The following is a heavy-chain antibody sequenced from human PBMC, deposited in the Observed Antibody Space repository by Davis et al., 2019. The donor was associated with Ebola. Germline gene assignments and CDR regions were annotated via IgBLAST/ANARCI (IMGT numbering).Heavy chain of an antibody. V-gene: IGHV4-4*07. CDR2: IYTSGST. D-gene: IGHD6-19*01. CDR1: GGSISSYY. Sequence: PSETLSLTCTVSGGSISSYYWSWIRQPAGKGLEWIGRIYTSGSTNYNPSLKSRVTISVDTSKNQFSLKLSSVTAADTAVYYCARERIAVAGTRGGCFDYWGQGTLVTVSS. CDR3: ARERIAVAGTRGGCFDY. J-gene: IGHJ4*02.